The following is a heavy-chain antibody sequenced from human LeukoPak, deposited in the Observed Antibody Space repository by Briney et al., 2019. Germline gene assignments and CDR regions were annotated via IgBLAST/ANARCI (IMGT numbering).Heavy chain of an antibody. D-gene: IGHD6-13*01. CDR1: GGSISNGGYS. Sequence: PSETLSLTCAVSGGSISNGGYSWSWIRQPPGKGLEWIGYIFDSGSTYYSPSLKSRVTISVDKSKNQFSLKLSSVTVADTAVYYCAKKAYSSSGRAFDIWGQGTMVTVSS. CDR2: IFDSGST. V-gene: IGHV4-30-2*01. CDR3: AKKAYSSSGRAFDI. J-gene: IGHJ3*02.